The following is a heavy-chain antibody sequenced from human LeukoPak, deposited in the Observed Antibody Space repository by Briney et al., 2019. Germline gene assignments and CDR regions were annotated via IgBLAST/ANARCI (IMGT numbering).Heavy chain of an antibody. D-gene: IGHD5-18*01. CDR2: ISYDGSNK. V-gene: IGHV3-30*18. CDR3: AKDSYSYGSFDY. J-gene: IGHJ4*02. Sequence: GGSLRLSCAASGFTFSSYGMHWVRQAPGKGLEWVAVISYDGSNKYYADSVKGRFTISRDNSKNTLYLQMNSLRAEDTAVYYCAKDSYSYGSFDYWGQGTLVTVSS. CDR1: GFTFSSYG.